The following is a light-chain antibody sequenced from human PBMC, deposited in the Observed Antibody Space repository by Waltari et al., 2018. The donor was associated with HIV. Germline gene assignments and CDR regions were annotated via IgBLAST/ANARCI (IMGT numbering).Light chain of an antibody. CDR1: SSDIGGYNY. CDR3: SSYAPTNNFYVL. CDR2: EVT. V-gene: IGLV2-8*01. J-gene: IGLJ2*01. Sequence: QSALTQPPSASGSPGQSVTISCTGTSSDIGGYNYVSWYQQHPGKAPKLIMTEVTKRPSGVPDRCSGSKSGNTASLTVSVLQAEDEAHYYCSSYAPTNNFYVLFGGGTALTVL.